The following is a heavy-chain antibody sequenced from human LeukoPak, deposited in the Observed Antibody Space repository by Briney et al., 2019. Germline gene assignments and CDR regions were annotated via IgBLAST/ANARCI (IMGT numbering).Heavy chain of an antibody. CDR2: ISAYNGNT. D-gene: IGHD1-26*01. J-gene: IGHJ4*02. CDR3: ARDWSCFDY. CDR1: GYTYTTNG. Sequence: ASVKVSCKASGYTYTTNGINWVRQAPGQGLEWMGWISAYNGNTNYAQKLQGRVTMTTDTSTSTAYMELRSLRSDDTAVYYCARDWSCFDYWGQGTLVTVSS. V-gene: IGHV1-18*01.